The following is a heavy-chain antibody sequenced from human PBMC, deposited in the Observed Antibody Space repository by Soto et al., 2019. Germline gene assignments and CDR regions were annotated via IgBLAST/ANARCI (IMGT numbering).Heavy chain of an antibody. Sequence: GGALRVSCAASGFTFSAYYHSWIRQAPGKVLAWVSYISSSGSTIYYADSVKGRFTISRDNAKNSLYLQMNSLRAEDTAMYYCARDSSPYSGSYPNWFDPWGQGTLVTVSS. CDR3: ARDSSPYSGSYPNWFDP. CDR1: GFTFSAYY. V-gene: IGHV3-11*01. J-gene: IGHJ5*02. D-gene: IGHD1-26*01. CDR2: ISSSGSTI.